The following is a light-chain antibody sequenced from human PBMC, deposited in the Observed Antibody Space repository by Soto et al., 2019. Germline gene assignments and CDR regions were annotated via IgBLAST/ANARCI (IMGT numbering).Light chain of an antibody. CDR3: QQRSNWPLT. CDR2: DAS. V-gene: IGKV3-11*01. CDR1: QSVSSY. J-gene: IGKJ4*01. Sequence: EIVLTQSPATLSLSPGERATLSCRASQSVSSYLAWYQQKPGQAPRLLIYDASNRATGIPARFSGSESGTDFTLTISSLETEDFAVYYCQQRSNWPLTFGGGTKVEIK.